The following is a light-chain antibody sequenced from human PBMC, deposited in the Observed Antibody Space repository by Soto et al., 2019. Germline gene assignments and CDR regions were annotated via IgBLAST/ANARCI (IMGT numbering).Light chain of an antibody. Sequence: QSALTQPPSASGSPGQSVTISCTGTKNDIGVYDVVSWYQHHPGKAPRLIIYEVVQRPSGVPDRFSGSKSGNTASLTVSGLQAAAVADYVCKSDAGSNTSGFGCGTSVTV. CDR1: KNDIGVYDV. V-gene: IGLV2-8*01. CDR2: EVV. J-gene: IGLJ1*01. CDR3: KSDAGSNTSG.